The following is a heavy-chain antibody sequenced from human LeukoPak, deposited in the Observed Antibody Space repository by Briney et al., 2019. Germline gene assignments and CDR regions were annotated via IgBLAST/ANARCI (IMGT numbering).Heavy chain of an antibody. J-gene: IGHJ4*02. CDR1: GFTFSKSV. CDR2: ISGSGGRT. Sequence: PGGSLRLSCAASGFTFSKSVMSWLRQAPGKGLEWVSAISGSGGRTYYADSVKGRFTISRDNSRNTVTLQMNSLRAEDTAVYYCARERDYDSSGYYVFGYWGQGTLVTVSS. V-gene: IGHV3-23*01. CDR3: ARERDYDSSGYYVFGY. D-gene: IGHD3-22*01.